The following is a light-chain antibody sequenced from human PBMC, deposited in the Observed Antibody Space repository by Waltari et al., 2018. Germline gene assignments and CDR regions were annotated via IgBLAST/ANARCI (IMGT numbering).Light chain of an antibody. CDR1: SSKIGSTY. V-gene: IGLV1-44*01. CDR2: NNN. CDR3: SAWDDSLNAWV. Sequence: QSVLTQAPSASGTPGQRVTIPCLGSSSKIGSTYVNWYQQLPGTAPKLLIYNNNQRPSGVPDRFSGSKSGTSASLAISGLQSADEADFYCSAWDDSLNAWVFGGGTRLTVL. J-gene: IGLJ3*02.